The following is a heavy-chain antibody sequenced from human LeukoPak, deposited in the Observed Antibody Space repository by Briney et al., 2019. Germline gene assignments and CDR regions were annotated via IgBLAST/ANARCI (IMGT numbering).Heavy chain of an antibody. J-gene: IGHJ4*02. CDR2: ISAYNGNT. CDR3: ARDYGYCSSTSCLNFDY. V-gene: IGHV1-18*01. D-gene: IGHD2-2*03. Sequence: GASVKVSCKASGYTFTSYGTSWVRQAPGQGLEWMGWISAYNGNTNYAQKLQGRVTMTTDTSTSTAYMELRSLRSDDTAVYYCARDYGYCSSTSCLNFDYWGQGTLVTVSS. CDR1: GYTFTSYG.